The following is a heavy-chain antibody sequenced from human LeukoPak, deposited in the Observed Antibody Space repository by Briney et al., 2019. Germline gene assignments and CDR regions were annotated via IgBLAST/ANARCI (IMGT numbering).Heavy chain of an antibody. CDR1: GGTLSSYA. V-gene: IGHV1-69*13. Sequence: SVKVSCKASGGTLSSYAISGVRQAPGQGLEWMGRIIPIFGTANYAQKFQGRVTITADESTSTAYMELSSLRSEDTAVYYCARGEDSSWYNNYWGQGTLVTVSS. CDR3: ARGEDSSWYNNY. J-gene: IGHJ4*02. D-gene: IGHD6-13*01. CDR2: IIPIFGTA.